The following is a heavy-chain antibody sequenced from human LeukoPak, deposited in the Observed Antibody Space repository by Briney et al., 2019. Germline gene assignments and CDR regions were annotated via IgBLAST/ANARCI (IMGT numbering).Heavy chain of an antibody. CDR1: GGSISSSSYY. D-gene: IGHD2-15*01. CDR3: AALDCSGGSCYPNYYYYYMDV. CDR2: IYYSGST. J-gene: IGHJ6*03. V-gene: IGHV4-39*07. Sequence: PSETLSLTCTVSGGSISSSSYYWGWLRQPPGKGLEWIGSIYYSGSTYYNPSLKSRVTISVDTSKNQFSLKLSSVTAADTAVYYCAALDCSGGSCYPNYYYYYMDVWGKGTTVTVSS.